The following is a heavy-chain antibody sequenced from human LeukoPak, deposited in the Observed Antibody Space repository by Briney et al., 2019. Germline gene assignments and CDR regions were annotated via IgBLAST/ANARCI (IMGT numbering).Heavy chain of an antibody. Sequence: SETLSLTCAVYGGSFSGYYWSWIRQPPGKGLEWIGEINHSGSTNYNPSLKSRVTISVDTSKNQFSLKLSSVTAADTAMYYCAKSGGYGLIDYWGQGTRVTVSS. D-gene: IGHD1-26*01. J-gene: IGHJ4*02. CDR1: GGSFSGYY. V-gene: IGHV4-34*01. CDR2: INHSGST. CDR3: AKSGGYGLIDY.